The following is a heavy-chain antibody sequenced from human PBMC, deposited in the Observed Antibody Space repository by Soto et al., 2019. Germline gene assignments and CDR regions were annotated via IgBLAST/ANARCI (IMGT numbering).Heavy chain of an antibody. CDR1: GFSLSTSGVG. J-gene: IGHJ5*02. Sequence: QITLKESGPTLVKPTQTLTLTCTFSGFSLSTSGVGVGWIRQPPGKALEWLALIYWDDDKRYSPSLKSRLPITKDTSKIQVVLTMTTVDPVDTATYYCAHRPRAWIVAAYNCFDPWGQGTLVTVSS. CDR3: AHRPRAWIVAAYNCFDP. D-gene: IGHD5-12*01. CDR2: IYWDDDK. V-gene: IGHV2-5*02.